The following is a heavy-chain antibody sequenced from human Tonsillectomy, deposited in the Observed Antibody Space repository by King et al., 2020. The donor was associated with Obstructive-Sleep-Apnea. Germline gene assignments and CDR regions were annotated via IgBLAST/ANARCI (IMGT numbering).Heavy chain of an antibody. D-gene: IGHD5/OR15-5a*01. CDR1: GFTFSNYA. Sequence: QLVQSGGGLVQPGGSLRLSCAASGFTFSNYAMGWVRQAPGKGLEWVSAISSGGRTFYADSVKGRFTISRDDSQSMLFLQMNSLTAEDTALFFCAKEPAVSGCGFDYWGQGALVTVSS. V-gene: IGHV3-23*04. CDR2: ISSGGRT. J-gene: IGHJ4*02. CDR3: AKEPAVSGCGFDY.